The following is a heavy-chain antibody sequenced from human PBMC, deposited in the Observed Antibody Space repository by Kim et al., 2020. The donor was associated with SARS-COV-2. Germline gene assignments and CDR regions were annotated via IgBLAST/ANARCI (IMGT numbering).Heavy chain of an antibody. D-gene: IGHD3-3*01. Sequence: SETLSLTCAVYGGSFSGYYWSWIRQPPGKGLEWIGEINHSGSTNYNASLKSRVTISVDTSKNQFSLKLSSVTAADTAVYYCAREPSGCFDLWGRGTLVTV. CDR1: GGSFSGYY. CDR2: INHSGST. V-gene: IGHV4-34*01. J-gene: IGHJ2*01. CDR3: AREPSGCFDL.